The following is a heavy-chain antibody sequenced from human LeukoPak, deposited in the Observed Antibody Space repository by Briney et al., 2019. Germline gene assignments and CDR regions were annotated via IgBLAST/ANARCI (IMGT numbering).Heavy chain of an antibody. CDR2: IRRRAYGGAA. CDR1: GFAFDDFA. CDR3: SRNGLVDFDY. J-gene: IGHJ4*02. Sequence: GGSLRLSCTTSGFAFDDFAMSWVRQPAGKGLEWVGFIRRRAYGGAAEYAASVKGRFIISRDDSKGIAYLQVNSLKTEDTAVYYCSRNGLVDFDYWGQGSRVIVS. V-gene: IGHV3-49*04.